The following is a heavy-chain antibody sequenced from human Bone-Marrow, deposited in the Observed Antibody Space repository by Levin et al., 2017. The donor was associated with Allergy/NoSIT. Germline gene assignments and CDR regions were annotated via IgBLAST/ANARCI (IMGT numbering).Heavy chain of an antibody. D-gene: IGHD1/OR15-1a*01. CDR1: GYTFTSYD. J-gene: IGHJ6*02. Sequence: ASVKVSCKASGYTFTSYDINWVRQATGQGLEWMGWMNPNSGNTGYAQKFQGRVTMTRNTSISTAYMELSSLRSEDTAVYYCARDEQDYYYYYGMDVWGQGTTVTVSS. CDR3: ARDEQDYYYYYGMDV. V-gene: IGHV1-8*01. CDR2: MNPNSGNT.